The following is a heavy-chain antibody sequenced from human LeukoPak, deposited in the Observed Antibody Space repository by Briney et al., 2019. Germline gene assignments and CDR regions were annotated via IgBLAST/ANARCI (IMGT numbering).Heavy chain of an antibody. D-gene: IGHD2-15*01. CDR2: INPSGGST. J-gene: IGHJ3*02. V-gene: IGHV1-46*01. Sequence: ASVKVSCKASGYTFTSYYMHWVRQAPGQGLEWMGIINPSGGSTSYAQKFQGRVTMTRDMSTSTAYMELSSLRSEDTAVYYCARVEPQIRYCSGGSCYDAFDIWGQGTMVTVSS. CDR1: GYTFTSYY. CDR3: ARVEPQIRYCSGGSCYDAFDI.